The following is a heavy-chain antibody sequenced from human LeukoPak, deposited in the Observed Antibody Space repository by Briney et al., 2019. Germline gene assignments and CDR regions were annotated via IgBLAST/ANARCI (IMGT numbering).Heavy chain of an antibody. J-gene: IGHJ4*02. CDR2: MYYSGST. V-gene: IGHV4-39*01. Sequence: SETLTLTCTVSGGPFSSSGYYWGWIPQPPGKGPEWIGTMYYSGSTYYNPSPNSRDAISVDTSSSKFSLKERSVTAADTAVYYCATDAYNYFYFDYWGQGPLVIVS. D-gene: IGHD5-24*01. CDR3: ATDAYNYFYFDY. CDR1: GGPFSSSGYY.